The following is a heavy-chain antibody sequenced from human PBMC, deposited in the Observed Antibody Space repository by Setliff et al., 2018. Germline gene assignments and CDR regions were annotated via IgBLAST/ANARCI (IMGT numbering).Heavy chain of an antibody. CDR3: ARDPGFRSGTWALDN. J-gene: IGHJ4*02. CDR1: GDSISSGYYY. V-gene: IGHV4-39*07. CDR2: LSFAEDA. D-gene: IGHD3-16*01. Sequence: PSETLSLTCTVSGDSISSGYYYWAWIRQTPGKGLEWVGSLSFAEDAYYNPSLKSRVTMSLDTSKNQFSLRVKSVTAADTALYSCARDPGFRSGTWALDNWGQGTLVTVSS.